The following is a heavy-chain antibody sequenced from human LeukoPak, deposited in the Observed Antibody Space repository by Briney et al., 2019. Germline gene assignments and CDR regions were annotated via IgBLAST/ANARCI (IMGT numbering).Heavy chain of an antibody. J-gene: IGHJ4*02. CDR1: GFTFTSYS. V-gene: IGHV3-30-3*01. Sequence: PGGSLRLSCAASGFTFTSYSIHWVRQAPGKGLEWVAVLSFDGINKYYADSVKGRFTVSRDNSRNTLYLQMNSLRAEDTAVYFCATESGTYSGTCFDYWGQGTLVTVSS. CDR3: ATESGTYSGTCFDY. D-gene: IGHD1-26*01. CDR2: LSFDGINK.